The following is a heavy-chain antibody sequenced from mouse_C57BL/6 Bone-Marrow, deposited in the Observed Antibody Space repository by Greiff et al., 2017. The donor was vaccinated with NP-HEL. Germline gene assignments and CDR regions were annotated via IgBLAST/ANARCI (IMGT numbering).Heavy chain of an antibody. V-gene: IGHV1-4*01. CDR2: MNASSGYT. Sequence: QVTRQKSGAELARPGASVKMSCKASGYTFTSYTMHWVNQRPGQGLEWIGYMNASSGYTKYNQKFKDKATLTADKSSSTAYMQLSGLTDEDSAVYYCERILNYYAEYFDVWGTGTTVTVSS. CDR1: GYTFTSYT. J-gene: IGHJ1*03. CDR3: ERILNYYAEYFDV. D-gene: IGHD1-1*01.